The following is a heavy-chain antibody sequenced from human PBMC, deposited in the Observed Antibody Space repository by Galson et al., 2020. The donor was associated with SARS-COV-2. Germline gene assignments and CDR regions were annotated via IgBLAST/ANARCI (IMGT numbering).Heavy chain of an antibody. J-gene: IGHJ4*02. V-gene: IGHV1-18*01. Sequence: ASVKVSCKASGYTFTSYGISWVRQAPGQGLEWMGWISAYNGNPNYAQKLQGRVTMTTDTSTSTAYMELRSLRSDDTAVYYCARSGLYDYVWGSYRHTYIDYWGQGTLVTVSS. CDR3: ARSGLYDYVWGSYRHTYIDY. CDR1: GYTFTSYG. D-gene: IGHD3-16*02. CDR2: ISAYNGNP.